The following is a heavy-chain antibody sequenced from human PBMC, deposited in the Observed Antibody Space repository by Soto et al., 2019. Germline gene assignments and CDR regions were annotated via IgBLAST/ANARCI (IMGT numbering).Heavy chain of an antibody. CDR2: ISGSGGST. CDR3: AKEGSGSYYEPTNWFEP. V-gene: IGHV3-23*01. CDR1: GFTFSSYA. Sequence: PGGSLRLSCAASGFTFSSYAMSLVRQSPGKGLEWVSAISGSGGSTYYADSVKGRFTISRDNSKNTLYLQMKSLRAEDTAVYYCAKEGSGSYYEPTNWFEPSGQGTMVTVSS. J-gene: IGHJ5*02. D-gene: IGHD3-10*01.